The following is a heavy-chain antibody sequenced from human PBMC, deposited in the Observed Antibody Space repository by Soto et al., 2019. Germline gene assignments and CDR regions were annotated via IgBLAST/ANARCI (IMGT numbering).Heavy chain of an antibody. Sequence: SETLSLTCTVSGGSISSGNYYWSWIRQPPGKGLEWIGFISYSGSTYYNASLKSRVTISVDTSKNQFSLNLNSVTAADTAVYYCARVLYGMDVWGQGTTVTVS. CDR3: ARVLYGMDV. CDR2: ISYSGST. CDR1: GGSISSGNYY. V-gene: IGHV4-30-4*01. J-gene: IGHJ6*02.